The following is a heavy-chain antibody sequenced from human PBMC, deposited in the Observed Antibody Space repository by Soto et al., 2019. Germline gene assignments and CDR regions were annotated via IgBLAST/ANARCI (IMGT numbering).Heavy chain of an antibody. CDR1: GFTVSSNY. V-gene: IGHV3-53*04. CDR2: IYSGGST. CDR3: ARLRAAYVNAFDI. J-gene: IGHJ3*02. Sequence: GSLRLSCAASGFTVSSNYMSWVRQAPGKGLEWVSVIYSGGSTYYADSVKGRFTISRHNSKNTLYLQMNSLRAEDTAVYYCARLRAAYVNAFDIWGQGTMVTVSS. D-gene: IGHD2-21*01.